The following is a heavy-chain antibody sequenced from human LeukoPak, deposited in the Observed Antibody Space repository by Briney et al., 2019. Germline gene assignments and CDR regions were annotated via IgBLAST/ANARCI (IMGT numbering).Heavy chain of an antibody. V-gene: IGHV4-34*01. CDR3: ARGHCSSTSCYFDY. J-gene: IGHJ4*02. Sequence: PSETLPLTCAVYGGSFSGYYWSWIRQPPGKGLEWIGEINHSGSTNYNPSLKSRVTISVDTSKNQFSLKLSSVTAADTAVYYCARGHCSSTSCYFDYWGQGTLVTVSS. CDR2: INHSGST. CDR1: GGSFSGYY. D-gene: IGHD2-2*01.